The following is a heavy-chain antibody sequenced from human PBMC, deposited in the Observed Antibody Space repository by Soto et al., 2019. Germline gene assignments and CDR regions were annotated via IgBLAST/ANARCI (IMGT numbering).Heavy chain of an antibody. J-gene: IGHJ6*02. CDR2: FDPEDGET. CDR1: GYTLTELS. Sequence: ASVKVSCKVSGYTLTELSMHWVRQAPGKGLEWMGGFDPEDGETIYAQKFQGRVTMTEDTSTDTAYMELSSLRSEDTAVYYCATAAWELRGGYYHYGMDVWGQGTTVTVSS. D-gene: IGHD1-26*01. V-gene: IGHV1-24*01. CDR3: ATAAWELRGGYYHYGMDV.